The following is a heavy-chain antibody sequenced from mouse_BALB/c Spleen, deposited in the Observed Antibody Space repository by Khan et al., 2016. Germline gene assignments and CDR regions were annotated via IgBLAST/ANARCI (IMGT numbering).Heavy chain of an antibody. CDR2: INPDSSTI. D-gene: IGHD6-2*01. Sequence: EVQLLESGGGLVQPGGSLTLSCAASGFDFSRYWMRWVRQAPGKGLEWIGEINPDSSTINYTPSLTDKFIISRDNAKNTLYLQMSIVSSEATVLYYCARRLCEGVIAYWGQGTPVTVSA. J-gene: IGHJ3*01. V-gene: IGHV4-1*02. CDR1: GFDFSRYW. CDR3: ARRLCEGVIAY.